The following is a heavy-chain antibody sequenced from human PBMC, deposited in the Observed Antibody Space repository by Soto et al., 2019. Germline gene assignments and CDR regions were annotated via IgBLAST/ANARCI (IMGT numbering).Heavy chain of an antibody. CDR1: GGSISRSTYY. CDR2: ISYSGGT. Sequence: SETLSLTCNVSGGSISRSTYYWGWVRQPTGKGLEWIGSISYSGGTYYNPSLKSRVTISVDTSKNQFSLKLRSVTAADTAVYYCAGPFNYYHSSGYYRGPFDYWGQGTLVTVSS. J-gene: IGHJ4*02. V-gene: IGHV4-39*01. D-gene: IGHD3-22*01. CDR3: AGPFNYYHSSGYYRGPFDY.